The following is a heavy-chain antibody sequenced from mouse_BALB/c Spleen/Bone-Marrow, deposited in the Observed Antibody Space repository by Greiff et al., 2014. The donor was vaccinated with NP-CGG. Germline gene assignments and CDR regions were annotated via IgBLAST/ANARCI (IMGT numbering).Heavy chain of an antibody. V-gene: IGHV1S56*01. CDR2: IYPGDGST. J-gene: IGHJ1*01. D-gene: IGHD1-1*01. Sequence: QVQLKQSGPELVEPVALVKISCRASGYTFTSYDINWVKQRPGQGLEWIGWIYPGDGSTMYNEKFKGKATLTADKSSSTAYMQLSSLTSENSAVYFCARSGSYYYGAYWYFDVWGAGTTVTVSS. CDR3: ARSGSYYYGAYWYFDV. CDR1: GYTFTSYD.